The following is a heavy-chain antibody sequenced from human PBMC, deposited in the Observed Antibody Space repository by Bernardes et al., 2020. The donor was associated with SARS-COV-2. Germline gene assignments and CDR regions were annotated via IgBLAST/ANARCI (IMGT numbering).Heavy chain of an antibody. Sequence: ASVKVSCKASGYTFTGYYIHWVRHAPGQGLEWMGWINPNRGGTNYVEKFQGRVTLTRDTSVSTIYMDLRNLRSDDTAVYYCARGRNTGTFYGEEADYWGQGTLVTVSS. D-gene: IGHD1-26*01. V-gene: IGHV1-2*02. CDR2: INPNRGGT. J-gene: IGHJ4*02. CDR3: ARGRNTGTFYGEEADY. CDR1: GYTFTGYY.